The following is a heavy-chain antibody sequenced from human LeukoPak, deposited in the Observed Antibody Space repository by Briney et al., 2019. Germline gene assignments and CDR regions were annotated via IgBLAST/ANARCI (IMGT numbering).Heavy chain of an antibody. J-gene: IGHJ4*02. V-gene: IGHV3-23*01. D-gene: IGHD5-24*01. CDR1: GFTFSSYW. CDR2: ISGSGGST. CDR3: ANGPMATIDY. Sequence: GGSLRLSCAASGFTFSSYWMSWVRQAPGKGLEWVPAISGSGGSTYYADSVKGRFTISRDNSKNTLYLQMNSLRAEDTAVYYCANGPMATIDYWGQGTLVTVSS.